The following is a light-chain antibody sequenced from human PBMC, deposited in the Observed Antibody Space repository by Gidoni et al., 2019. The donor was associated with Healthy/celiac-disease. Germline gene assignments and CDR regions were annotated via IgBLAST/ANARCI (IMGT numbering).Light chain of an antibody. V-gene: IGKV1-NL1*01. J-gene: IGKJ1*01. CDR2: AAS. CDR1: QGISNS. CDR3: QQYYSTPFWT. Sequence: DIQMTQSPSSLSASVGDRVTITCRASQGISNSLAWYQQKPGKAPKLLLYAASRLESGVPSRFSGSGSGTDYTLTISSLQPEDFATYYCQQYYSTPFWTFGQGTKVEIK.